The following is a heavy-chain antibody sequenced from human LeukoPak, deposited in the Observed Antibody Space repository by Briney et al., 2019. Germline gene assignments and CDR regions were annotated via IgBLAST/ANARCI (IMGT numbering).Heavy chain of an antibody. D-gene: IGHD3-9*01. CDR3: ARDVTGSLDY. CDR1: GFTFSSYA. Sequence: GGSLRLSCAASGFTFSSYAMSWVRQAPGKGLEWVANIKHDGSEKNYVESVKGRFTISRDNAKNSVYLQMNTLRAEDTAVYYCARDVTGSLDYWGQGTLVTVSS. V-gene: IGHV3-7*01. CDR2: IKHDGSEK. J-gene: IGHJ4*02.